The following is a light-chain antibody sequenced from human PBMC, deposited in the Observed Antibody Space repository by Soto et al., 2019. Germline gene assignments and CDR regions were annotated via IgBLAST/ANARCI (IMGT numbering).Light chain of an antibody. CDR3: GSYTNTNTRV. Sequence: QSALSQPASVSGSPGQSITISCTGTSSDVGGYNYVSWYQHHPGKAPKLIIYHVSNRPSGVSNRFSGSKSGDTASLTISGLQGEGEADYYCGSYTNTNTRVFGTGTKLTVL. V-gene: IGLV2-14*03. CDR1: SSDVGGYNY. CDR2: HVS. J-gene: IGLJ1*01.